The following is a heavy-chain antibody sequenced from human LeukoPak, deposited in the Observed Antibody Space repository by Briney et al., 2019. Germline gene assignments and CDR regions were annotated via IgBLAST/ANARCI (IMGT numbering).Heavy chain of an antibody. D-gene: IGHD1-26*01. J-gene: IGHJ3*02. Sequence: PGGSLRLSCAASGFTFSSYSMNWVRQAPGKGLEWVSCISSSSSYIYYADSVKGRFTISRDNAKNSLYLQMNSLRAEDTAVYYCARETLVGATNDAFDIWGQGTMVTVSS. V-gene: IGHV3-21*01. CDR1: GFTFSSYS. CDR3: ARETLVGATNDAFDI. CDR2: ISSSSSYI.